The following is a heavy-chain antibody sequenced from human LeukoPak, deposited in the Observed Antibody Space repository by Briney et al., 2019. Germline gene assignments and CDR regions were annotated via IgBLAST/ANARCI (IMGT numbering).Heavy chain of an antibody. CDR3: ARVVANYYYYYMHV. J-gene: IGHJ6*03. D-gene: IGHD2-15*01. Sequence: ASVKVSCKASGYTFTSFGISWVRQAPGQGLECMGWISAYNGNTNYAQNLQGRVTMTTDTSTSTAYMELRSLRSDDTAVYYCARVVANYYYYYMHVWGKGTTVTVSS. CDR1: GYTFTSFG. CDR2: ISAYNGNT. V-gene: IGHV1-18*01.